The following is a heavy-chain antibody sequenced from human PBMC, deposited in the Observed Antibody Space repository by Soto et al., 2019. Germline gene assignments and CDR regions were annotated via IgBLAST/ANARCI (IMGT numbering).Heavy chain of an antibody. CDR1: GGSISSYY. CDR2: IYSSGSS. Sequence: SETLSLTCTVSGGSISSYYWSWIRQPAGKGLEWIGRIYSSGSSNYNPSLKSRVTMSVDTSKNQFSLKLSSVTAADTAVYYCARGLTGSSSWNNWFDPWGQGTLVTVSS. V-gene: IGHV4-4*07. D-gene: IGHD6-13*01. CDR3: ARGLTGSSSWNNWFDP. J-gene: IGHJ5*02.